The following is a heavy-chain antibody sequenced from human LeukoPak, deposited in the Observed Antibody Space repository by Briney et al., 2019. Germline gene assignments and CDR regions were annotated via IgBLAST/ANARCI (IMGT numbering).Heavy chain of an antibody. CDR2: IYYDGSNN. J-gene: IGHJ4*02. D-gene: IGHD1-26*01. CDR3: AKDPGGSYSHFDF. V-gene: IGHV3-33*06. CDR1: GFTFRNYG. Sequence: GGSLRLSCAASGFTFRNYGMHWVRQAPGKGLEWVALIYYDGSNNYYADSVKGRFTISRDNSKNTVYLQMNSLRVEDTAVYYCAKDPGGSYSHFDFWGQGTLVTVSS.